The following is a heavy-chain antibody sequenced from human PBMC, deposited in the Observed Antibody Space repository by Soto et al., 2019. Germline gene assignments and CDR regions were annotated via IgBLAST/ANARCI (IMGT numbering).Heavy chain of an antibody. J-gene: IGHJ4*02. CDR1: GFTFSSYD. CDR3: ANPVYIGCTRHLAY. CDR2: STNSGGST. V-gene: IGHV3-23*01. Sequence: EVQLLESGGGSVKPGGSLRLSCAASGFTFSSYDMSWVRQAPGKGLEWISASTNSGGSTYYADSLQGLFTISRDNSMNPLYLPMSSLRAADSAVYYCANPVYIGCTRHLAYWGQGTLVTVAS. D-gene: IGHD5-12*01.